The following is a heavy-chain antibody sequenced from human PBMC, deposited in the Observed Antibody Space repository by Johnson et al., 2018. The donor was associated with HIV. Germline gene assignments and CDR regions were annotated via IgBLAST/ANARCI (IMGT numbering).Heavy chain of an antibody. CDR1: GFTFDDYA. CDR2: INWSSGSI. Sequence: VQLVESGGGLVQPGGSLRLSCVVSGFTFDDYAMHWVRQVPGEGLEWVSGINWSSGSIGYADSVKGRFTISRDNAKNSLYLQMTSMRAEDTAVYYCSGYSITVGSTDKDDASDIWGQGTLVTVSS. D-gene: IGHD5-12*01. CDR3: SGYSITVGSTDKDDASDI. V-gene: IGHV3-9*01. J-gene: IGHJ3*02.